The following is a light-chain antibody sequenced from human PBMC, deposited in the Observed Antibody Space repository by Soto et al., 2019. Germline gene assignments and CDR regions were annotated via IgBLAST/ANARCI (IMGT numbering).Light chain of an antibody. CDR3: SSYTSSGTYV. CDR1: SSDVGGYNY. J-gene: IGLJ1*01. V-gene: IGLV2-14*01. Sequence: QSVLTQPASVSGSPGQSIAISCTGTSSDVGGYNYVSWYQQHPGKAPKLMIYDVSNRPSGVSNRFSGSKSGNTASLTISGLQAEDEADYYSSSYTSSGTYVFGSGTKVTVL. CDR2: DVS.